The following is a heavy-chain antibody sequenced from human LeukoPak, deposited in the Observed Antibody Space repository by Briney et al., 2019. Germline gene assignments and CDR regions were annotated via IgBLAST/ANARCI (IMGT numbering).Heavy chain of an antibody. CDR3: AKVGYYDILTGYRWYFDL. J-gene: IGHJ2*01. CDR2: ISGSGGST. V-gene: IGHV3-23*01. D-gene: IGHD3-9*01. CDR1: GFTFSSYG. Sequence: GGSLRLPCAASGFTFSSYGMSWVRQAPGKGLEWVSAISGSGGSTYYADSVKGRFTISRDNSKNTLYLQMNSLRAEDTAVYYCAKVGYYDILTGYRWYFDLWGRGTLVTVSS.